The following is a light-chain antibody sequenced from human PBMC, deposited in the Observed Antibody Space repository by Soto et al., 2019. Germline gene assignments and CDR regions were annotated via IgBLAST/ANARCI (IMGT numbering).Light chain of an antibody. CDR3: SSYGGSSNLV. V-gene: IGLV2-8*01. J-gene: IGLJ2*01. Sequence: QSALSQPASVSGSPGQSITLSCTGTSADVGGYNYVSWYQQHPGKAPKLMIYEVNKRPSGVPDRFSGSKSGNTASLTVSGLQAEDEADYYCSSYGGSSNLVFGGGTKLTVL. CDR2: EVN. CDR1: SADVGGYNY.